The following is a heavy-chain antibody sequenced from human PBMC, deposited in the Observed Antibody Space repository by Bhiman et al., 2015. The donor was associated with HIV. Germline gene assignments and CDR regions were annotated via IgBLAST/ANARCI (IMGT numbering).Heavy chain of an antibody. CDR3: ARAYYYDNSF. D-gene: IGHD3-22*01. V-gene: IGHV3-74*01. CDR2: IDSDGSRT. J-gene: IGHJ4*02. Sequence: EVQLVESGGGLVQPGGSLRLSCAASGFTFRNFWMHWVRQAPGKGLVWVSRIDSDGSRTNYADSVKGRFTISRDNAKNTLYLQMNSLRAEDTAVYYCARAYYYDNSFWGQGTLVTVSS. CDR1: GFTFRNFW.